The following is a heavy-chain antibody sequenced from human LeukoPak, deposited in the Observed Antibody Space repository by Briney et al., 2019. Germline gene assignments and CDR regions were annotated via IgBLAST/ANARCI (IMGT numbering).Heavy chain of an antibody. D-gene: IGHD1-26*01. CDR2: IIPIFGIA. Sequence: SVTVSCKASGGTFSSYAISWVRQAPGQGLEWMGRIIPIFGIANYAQKFQGRVTITADKSTSTAYMELSSLRSEDTAVYYCASTYSGSYGENAFDIWGQGTMVTVSS. J-gene: IGHJ3*02. CDR1: GGTFSSYA. V-gene: IGHV1-69*04. CDR3: ASTYSGSYGENAFDI.